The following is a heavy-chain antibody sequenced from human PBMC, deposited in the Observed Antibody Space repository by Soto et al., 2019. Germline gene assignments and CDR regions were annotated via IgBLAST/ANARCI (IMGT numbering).Heavy chain of an antibody. CDR2: IYYSGST. J-gene: IGHJ6*02. V-gene: IGHV4-39*01. CDR3: ATKWDYYDSSGYQPRYYYGMDV. D-gene: IGHD3-22*01. Sequence: PSETLSLICTVSGGSISSSSYYWGWIRQPPGKGLEWIGSIYYSGSTYYNPSLKSRVTISVDTSKNQFSLKLSSVTAADTAVYYCATKWDYYDSSGYQPRYYYGMDVWGQGTTVTVSS. CDR1: GGSISSSSYY.